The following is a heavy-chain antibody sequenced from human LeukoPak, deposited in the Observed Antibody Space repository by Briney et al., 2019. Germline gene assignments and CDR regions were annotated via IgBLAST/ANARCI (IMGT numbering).Heavy chain of an antibody. CDR2: ISSSGSTI. CDR1: GFTFSSYE. J-gene: IGHJ4*02. D-gene: IGHD3-10*01. Sequence: PGGSLRLSCAASGFTFSSYEMNWVRQAPGKGLEWVSYISSSGSTIYYADSVKGRFTISRDNAKNSLYLQMDSLKTEDTAVYYCTGNYYGSGSYADFDYWGQGTLVTVSS. V-gene: IGHV3-48*03. CDR3: TGNYYGSGSYADFDY.